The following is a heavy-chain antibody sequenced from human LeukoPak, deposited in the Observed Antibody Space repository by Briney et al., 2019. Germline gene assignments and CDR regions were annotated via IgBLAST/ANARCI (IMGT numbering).Heavy chain of an antibody. D-gene: IGHD2-2*03. CDR3: AREELDIVVVPAAFYYFDY. CDR1: AFTISDYS. J-gene: IGHJ4*02. V-gene: IGHV3-48*01. CDR2: ISGSGDTI. Sequence: GSLLLPCSASAFTISDYSMNWVRQAPGKGLEWLSYISGSGDTIYYADSVKGRFTISRDNAKYSLYLQMHSLRAEDTALYYCAREELDIVVVPAAFYYFDYWGQGTRFTVSS.